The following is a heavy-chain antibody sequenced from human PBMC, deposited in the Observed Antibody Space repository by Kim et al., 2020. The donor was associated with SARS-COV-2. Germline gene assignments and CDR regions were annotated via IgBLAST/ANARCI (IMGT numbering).Heavy chain of an antibody. D-gene: IGHD3-10*01. CDR3: AKSHADMVREVMYGLDV. V-gene: IGHV1-69*01. J-gene: IGHJ6*02. Sequence: VKVSCKASGGTFTSFGFSWVRQAPGQGLEWMGGVYPIFGTTQYAQKFQGRVTFTADETTRTVYMEFNSLRSEDTAVYYCAKSHADMVREVMYGLDVWGQGTTLTVSS. CDR1: GGTFTSFG. CDR2: VYPIFGTT.